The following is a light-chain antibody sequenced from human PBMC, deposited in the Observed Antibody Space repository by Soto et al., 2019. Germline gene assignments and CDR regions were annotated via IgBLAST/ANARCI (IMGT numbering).Light chain of an antibody. V-gene: IGLV2-8*01. J-gene: IGLJ2*01. Sequence: QSVLTQPPSASGSPGQSVTISCTGTSSDVGANDYVSWYQQHPGKAPKIMIYEASKRPSGVPDRFSGSKSGNTASLTVSGLQAEDEADYYCSTYVGSKIIFGGGTQLTVL. CDR2: EAS. CDR3: STYVGSKII. CDR1: SSDVGANDY.